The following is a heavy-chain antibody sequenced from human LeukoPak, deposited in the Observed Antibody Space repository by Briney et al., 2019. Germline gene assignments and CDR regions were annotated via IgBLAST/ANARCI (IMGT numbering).Heavy chain of an antibody. J-gene: IGHJ1*01. CDR1: GFTFSSYA. CDR3: AKTHSSGWSSAEYFQH. D-gene: IGHD6-19*01. V-gene: IGHV3-23*01. CDR2: ISGSGGST. Sequence: PGGSLRLSCAASGFTFSSYAMSWVRQAPGKGLEWVSAISGSGGSTYYADSVKGRFTISRDNSKNTLYLQMNSLRAEDTAVYYCAKTHSSGWSSAEYFQHWGQGTLVTVSS.